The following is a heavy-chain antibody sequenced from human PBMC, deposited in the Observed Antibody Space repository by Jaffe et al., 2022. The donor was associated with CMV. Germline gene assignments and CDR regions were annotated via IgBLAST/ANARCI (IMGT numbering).Heavy chain of an antibody. CDR2: TYYRSKWYN. V-gene: IGHV6-1*01. Sequence: QVKLQQSGPGLVKSSQTLSLTCAISGDSVSSNSAAWTWIRQSPSRGLEWLGRTYYRSKWYNDYTASVKSRITINPDTSKNQFSLQLNSVTPEDTAVYYCARVAGNIAGRPRFDSWGQGTLVTVPS. CDR3: ARVAGNIAGRPRFDS. CDR1: GDSVSSNSAA. J-gene: IGHJ4*02. D-gene: IGHD1-26*01.